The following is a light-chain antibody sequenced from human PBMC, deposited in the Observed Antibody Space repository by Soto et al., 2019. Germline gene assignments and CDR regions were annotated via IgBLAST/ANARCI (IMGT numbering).Light chain of an antibody. CDR1: QSVSRSF. V-gene: IGKV3-20*01. CDR3: QQHVSSWWT. CDR2: GTS. Sequence: EIVLTQSPGTLSLSPGERATLSCRASQSVSRSFLAWYQQKPGQAPRLLIYGTSSRATGIPDRFSGSESGTDFTLTISRLEPEDFAVYYCQQHVSSWWTFGQGTKVDIK. J-gene: IGKJ1*01.